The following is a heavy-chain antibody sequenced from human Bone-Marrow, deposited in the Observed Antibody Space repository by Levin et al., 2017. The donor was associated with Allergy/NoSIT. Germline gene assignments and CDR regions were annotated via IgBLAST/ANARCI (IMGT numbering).Heavy chain of an antibody. CDR3: ARGGWEQRGTNFDY. Sequence: KISCKASGGTFSSYAISWVRQAPGQGLEWMGGIIPIFGTANYAQKFQGRVTITADEATSTAYMELSSLRSEDTAVYYCARGGWEQRGTNFDYWGQGTLVTVSS. CDR2: IIPIFGTA. V-gene: IGHV1-69*01. D-gene: IGHD1-26*01. J-gene: IGHJ4*02. CDR1: GGTFSSYA.